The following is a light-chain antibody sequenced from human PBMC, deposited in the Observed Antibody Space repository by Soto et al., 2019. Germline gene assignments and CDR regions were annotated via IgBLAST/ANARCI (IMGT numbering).Light chain of an antibody. CDR3: QSGDT. Sequence: DLQMTQSPSTLSASVGDRVTITCRASQSISSWLAWYQQKPGKAPKLLIYKASSLESGVPSRFSGSGSGTEFTLTISSLQPDDFATYYCQSGDTFGQGTKLEIE. CDR2: KAS. CDR1: QSISSW. V-gene: IGKV1-5*03. J-gene: IGKJ2*01.